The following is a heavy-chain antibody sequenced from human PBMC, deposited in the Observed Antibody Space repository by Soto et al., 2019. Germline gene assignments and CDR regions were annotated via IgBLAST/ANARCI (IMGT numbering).Heavy chain of an antibody. CDR2: ISAYNGNT. CDR3: ARRGYSYGQYNWFDP. J-gene: IGHJ5*02. D-gene: IGHD5-18*01. V-gene: IGHV1-18*01. Sequence: ASVKGACKASGYTITIYGISWVRQTPGQGLEWMGWISAYNGNTNYAQKLQGRVTMTTDTSTSTAYMELRSLRSDDTAVYYCARRGYSYGQYNWFDPWGQGTLVTVSS. CDR1: GYTITIYG.